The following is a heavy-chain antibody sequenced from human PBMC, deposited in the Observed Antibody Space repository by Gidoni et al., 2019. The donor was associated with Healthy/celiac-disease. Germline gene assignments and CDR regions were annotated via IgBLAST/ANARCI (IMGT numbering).Heavy chain of an antibody. J-gene: IGHJ3*02. CDR1: GGSISSYY. CDR3: ARDRIVGATTSAFDI. V-gene: IGHV4-59*01. D-gene: IGHD1-26*01. CDR2: IYYSGST. Sequence: QVHLQESGPGLVKPSESLSLTCTVSGGSISSYYWSWIRQPPGKGLEWIGDIYYSGSTNYNPSLKSRVTISVDTSKNQFSLKLSSVTAADTAVYYCARDRIVGATTSAFDIWGQGTMVTVSS.